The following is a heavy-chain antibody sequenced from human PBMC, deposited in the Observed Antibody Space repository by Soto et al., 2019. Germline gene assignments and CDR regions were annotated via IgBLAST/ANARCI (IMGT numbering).Heavy chain of an antibody. Sequence: GGSLRLSCGASGFTFSRYAMSWGRQAPGKGLEWVSAISGSGGSTYYADSVKGRFTISRDNSKNTLYLQMNSLRAEDTAVYYCAKDDYDILTGHLDAFDIWGQGTMVTVSS. D-gene: IGHD3-9*01. CDR2: ISGSGGST. V-gene: IGHV3-23*01. J-gene: IGHJ3*02. CDR3: AKDDYDILTGHLDAFDI. CDR1: GFTFSRYA.